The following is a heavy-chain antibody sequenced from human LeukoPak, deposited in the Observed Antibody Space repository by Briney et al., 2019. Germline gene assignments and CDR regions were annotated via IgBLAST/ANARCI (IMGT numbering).Heavy chain of an antibody. CDR3: ARAGHYDSYYFDY. V-gene: IGHV4-59*01. CDR2: IYYSGST. J-gene: IGHJ4*02. Sequence: KASETLSLTCTVSGGSISSYYWSWIRQPPGKGLEWIGYIYYSGSTNYNPSLKSRVTISVDTSKNQFSLKLSSVTAADTAVYYCARAGHYDSYYFDYWGQGTLVTVSS. D-gene: IGHD3-22*01. CDR1: GGSISSYY.